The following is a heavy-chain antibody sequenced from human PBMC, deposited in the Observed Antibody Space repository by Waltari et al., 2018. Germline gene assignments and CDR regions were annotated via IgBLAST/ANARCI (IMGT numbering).Heavy chain of an antibody. D-gene: IGHD6-19*01. J-gene: IGHJ6*02. Sequence: EVQLVESGGGLIQPGGSLRLSCAASGFTVSSNYMSWVPQAPGKGLEWVSVIYSGGSTYYADSVKGRFTISRDNSKNTLYLQMNSLRAEDTAVYYCARDSVAGNYYYYYGMDVWGQGTTVTVSS. V-gene: IGHV3-53*01. CDR2: IYSGGST. CDR1: GFTVSSNY. CDR3: ARDSVAGNYYYYYGMDV.